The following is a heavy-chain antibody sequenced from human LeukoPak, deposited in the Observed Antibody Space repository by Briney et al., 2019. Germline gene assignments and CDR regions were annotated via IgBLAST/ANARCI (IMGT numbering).Heavy chain of an antibody. Sequence: SETLSLTCAVYGGSFSGYYWSWLRQPPGKGLEWIGEINHSGSTNYNPSLKSRVTISVDTSKNQFSLKLSSVTAADTAVYYCARGPARSSGSYYRRGFDYWGQGTLVTVSS. D-gene: IGHD3-10*01. J-gene: IGHJ4*02. CDR2: INHSGST. CDR1: GGSFSGYY. V-gene: IGHV4-34*01. CDR3: ARGPARSSGSYYRRGFDY.